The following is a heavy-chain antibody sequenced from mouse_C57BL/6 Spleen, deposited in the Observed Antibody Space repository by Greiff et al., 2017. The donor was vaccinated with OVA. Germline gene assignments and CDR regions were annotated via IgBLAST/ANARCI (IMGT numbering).Heavy chain of an antibody. CDR3: ARGDYGSSYAMDY. CDR2: INYDGSST. V-gene: IGHV5-16*01. CDR1: GFTFSDYY. J-gene: IGHJ4*01. Sequence: EVMLVESEGGLVQLGSSMKLSCTASGFTFSDYYMAWVRQVPEKGLEWVANINYDGSSTYYLDSLKSRFIISRDNAKNILYLQMSSLKSEDTATYYCARGDYGSSYAMDYWGQGTSVTVSS. D-gene: IGHD1-1*01.